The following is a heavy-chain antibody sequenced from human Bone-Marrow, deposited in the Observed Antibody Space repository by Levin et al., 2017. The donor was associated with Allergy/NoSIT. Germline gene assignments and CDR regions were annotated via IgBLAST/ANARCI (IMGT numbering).Heavy chain of an antibody. CDR3: ARVSRSSGWYVFDY. J-gene: IGHJ4*02. V-gene: IGHV4-61*01. CDR2: IYYSGST. Sequence: SQTLSLTCTVSGGSVSSGSYYWSWIRQPPGKGLEWIGYIYYSGSTNYNPSLKSRVTISVDTSKNQFSLKLSAVTAADTAVYYCARVSRSSGWYVFDYWGQGTLVTVSS. D-gene: IGHD6-19*01. CDR1: GGSVSSGSYY.